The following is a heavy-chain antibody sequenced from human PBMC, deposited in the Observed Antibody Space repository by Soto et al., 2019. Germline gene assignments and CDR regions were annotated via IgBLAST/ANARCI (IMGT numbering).Heavy chain of an antibody. J-gene: IGHJ4*02. D-gene: IGHD6-19*01. CDR3: ARVQWLAFDY. Sequence: PSETLSLTCAVSGYSISSGYYWGWIRQPPGKGLEWIGSIYHSGSTYYNPSLKSRVTISVDTSKNQFSLKLSSVTAADTAVYYCARVQWLAFDYWGQGTLVTVSS. CDR1: GYSISSGYY. V-gene: IGHV4-38-2*01. CDR2: IYHSGST.